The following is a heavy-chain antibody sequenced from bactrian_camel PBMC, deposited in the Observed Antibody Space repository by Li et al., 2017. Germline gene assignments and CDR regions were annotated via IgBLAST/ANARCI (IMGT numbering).Heavy chain of an antibody. CDR2: IYTVDGST. CDR1: GYVHTNKC. V-gene: IGHV3S54*01. J-gene: IGHJ4*01. Sequence: HVQLVESGGDSVQAGGSLRLSCVASGYVHTNKCMAWFRQAPGKEREAVASIYTVDGSTYYADSVKGRFSISQVIANDTLYLEMNGLQPEDTATYYCATAILGRRPLDPRNYCGTLVGYGFWGQGTQVT. D-gene: IGHD3*01. CDR3: ATAILGRRPLDPRNYCGTLVGYGF.